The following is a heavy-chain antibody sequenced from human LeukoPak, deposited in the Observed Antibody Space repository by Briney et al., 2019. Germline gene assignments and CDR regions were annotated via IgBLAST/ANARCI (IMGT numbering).Heavy chain of an antibody. D-gene: IGHD3-9*01. CDR2: ISSSSSYI. CDR3: ARVYDISTGYFTFDY. J-gene: IGHJ4*02. V-gene: IGHV3-21*01. CDR1: GFTFSSYS. Sequence: GGSLRLSCAASGFTFSSYSMNWVRQAPGKGPEWVSSISSSSSYIYYADSVKGRFTISRDNAKNSLYLQMNSLRAEDTAVYYCARVYDISTGYFTFDYWGQGTLVTVSS.